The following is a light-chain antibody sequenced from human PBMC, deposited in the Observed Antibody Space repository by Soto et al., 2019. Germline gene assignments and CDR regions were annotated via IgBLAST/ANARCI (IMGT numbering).Light chain of an antibody. CDR3: ISFTSRHIYV. J-gene: IGLJ1*01. CDR1: SSDVGGYNY. V-gene: IGLV2-14*03. CDR2: DVT. Sequence: QSALTQPASVSGSPGQSITISCTVTSSDVGGYNYVSWYQQHPGRAPKLIIYDVTNRPSGISNRFSGSKSGNTASLTISGLQTEDEADYYCISFTSRHIYVFGTGTKVTVL.